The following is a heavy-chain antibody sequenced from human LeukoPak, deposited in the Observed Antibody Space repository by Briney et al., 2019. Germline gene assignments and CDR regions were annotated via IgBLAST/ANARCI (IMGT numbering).Heavy chain of an antibody. D-gene: IGHD3-3*01. CDR1: GYTSNSYG. J-gene: IGHJ4*02. CDR2: VSPYTGST. CDR3: AREVWSGYYIDY. V-gene: IGHV1-18*01. Sequence: VASVKVSCKASGYTSNSYGISWVRQAPGQGLEWMGWVSPYTGSTRYAQSLQGRVTMTTDTSTRTAYMELRSLTSDDTAVYYCAREVWSGYYIDYWGQGTLVTVSS.